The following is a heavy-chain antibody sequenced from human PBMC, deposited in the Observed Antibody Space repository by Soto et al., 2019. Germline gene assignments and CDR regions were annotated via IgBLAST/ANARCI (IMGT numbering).Heavy chain of an antibody. Sequence: PGGSLRLSCVTSGFIFHTYAMNWVRQAPGKGLEWVSAISASGDSTFYADSLRGRFTISRDNSKDTLYLQMNSLTAEDMALYYCSKGTGTTRLYSMDVWGQGTTVTVSS. D-gene: IGHD1-7*01. CDR1: GFIFHTYA. CDR3: SKGTGTTRLYSMDV. CDR2: ISASGDST. J-gene: IGHJ6*02. V-gene: IGHV3-23*01.